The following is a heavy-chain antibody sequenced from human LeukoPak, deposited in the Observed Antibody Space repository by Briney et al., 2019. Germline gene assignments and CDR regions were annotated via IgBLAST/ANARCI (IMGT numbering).Heavy chain of an antibody. V-gene: IGHV3-74*01. CDR2: INPGGSSI. CDR3: ARSNQADDY. CDR1: GFTFSSYW. D-gene: IGHD1-14*01. Sequence: PGGSLRLSCAASGFTFSSYWMHWVRQVPGKGLVWVARINPGGSSITYADSVKGRFTISRGNAKNTLYLQMDSLRAEDTSVYYCARSNQADDYWGQGTLVTVSS. J-gene: IGHJ4*02.